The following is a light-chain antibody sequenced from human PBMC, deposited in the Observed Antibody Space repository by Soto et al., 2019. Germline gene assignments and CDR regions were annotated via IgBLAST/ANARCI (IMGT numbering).Light chain of an antibody. CDR1: QGISSY. CDR2: AAS. J-gene: IGKJ1*01. Sequence: AIRMTQSPSSLSASTGDRVTITCRASQGISSYLAWYQQKPGKAPKLLIYAASTLQSGVPSRFSGSGSGTDFTLTISCLQSEDFATYFCQHYYSYPRAFGQGTKVEMK. CDR3: QHYYSYPRA. V-gene: IGKV1-8*01.